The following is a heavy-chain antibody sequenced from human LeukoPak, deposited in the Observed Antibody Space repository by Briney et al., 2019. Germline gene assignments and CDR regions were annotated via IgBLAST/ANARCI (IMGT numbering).Heavy chain of an antibody. CDR1: GFTFSSYW. CDR3: GRKGYSGDDWYFDY. Sequence: GGSLRLSCAASGFTFSSYWVSWVRQAPGKGLEWVANIKQDGSEKYYVDSVKGRFTISRDNAKNSLYLQMNSLIAEDTAVYYCGRKGYSGDDWYFDYWGQGTLVTVSS. CDR2: IKQDGSEK. V-gene: IGHV3-7*01. D-gene: IGHD5-12*01. J-gene: IGHJ4*02.